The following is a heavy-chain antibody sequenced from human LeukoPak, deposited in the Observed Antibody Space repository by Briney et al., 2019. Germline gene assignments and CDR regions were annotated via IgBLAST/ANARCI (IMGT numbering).Heavy chain of an antibody. CDR1: GGSISRGHYY. CDR2: IYYRGNT. Sequence: SQTLSLTCTVSGGSISRGHYYWTWIRQHPGKGLEWIGYIYYRGNTYSNPSLTGRLTISVDTSKNQFSLRLSSVTAADTAVYYCARSSVTADDFYYYMDVWGKGTTVTVSS. D-gene: IGHD1-20*01. J-gene: IGHJ6*03. CDR3: ARSSVTADDFYYYMDV. V-gene: IGHV4-31*03.